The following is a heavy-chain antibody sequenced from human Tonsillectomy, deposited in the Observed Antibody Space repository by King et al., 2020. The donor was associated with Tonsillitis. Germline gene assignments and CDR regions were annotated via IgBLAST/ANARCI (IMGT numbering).Heavy chain of an antibody. J-gene: IGHJ4*01. V-gene: IGHV4-59*08. CDR2: IYHSGST. D-gene: IGHD5-24*01. CDR3: GRLGSRDGYSL. Sequence: QLQESGPGLVKPSETLSLTCSVSGGSVSAYYWSWIRQPPGKGLEWIGHIYHSGSTSYNSSLQSRVSMSIETSKNQFSLKLRSVTAADTAVYYCGRLGSRDGYSLWGHGTLVTVSS. CDR1: GGSVSAYY.